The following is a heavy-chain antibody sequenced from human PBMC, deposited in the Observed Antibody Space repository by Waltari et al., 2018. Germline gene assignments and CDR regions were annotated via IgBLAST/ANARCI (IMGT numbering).Heavy chain of an antibody. D-gene: IGHD6-6*01. Sequence: QLQLQESGPGLVKPSETLSLTCTVSGGSISSSSYYWGWIRQPPGKGREWIGSIYYSGSTYYNPSLKSRVTVSVDTSKNQFSLKLSSVTAADTAVYYCARYSSSSLYYYYGMDVWGQGTTVTVAS. CDR3: ARYSSSSLYYYYGMDV. J-gene: IGHJ6*02. V-gene: IGHV4-39*07. CDR2: IYYSGST. CDR1: GGSISSSSYY.